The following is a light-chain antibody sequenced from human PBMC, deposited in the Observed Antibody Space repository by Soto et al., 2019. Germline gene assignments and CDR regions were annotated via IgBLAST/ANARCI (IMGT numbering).Light chain of an antibody. J-gene: IGKJ1*01. CDR2: KAS. CDR3: QQYNSDSRT. Sequence: DIQMTQSPSTLSASVGDRVTMTFRASQSISAWLAWYQQKPGKAPKLLIYKASSLESGVPSRFSGSGSGTEFTLTISSLQPDDFATYYCQQYNSDSRTFGQGTKVEIK. CDR1: QSISAW. V-gene: IGKV1-5*03.